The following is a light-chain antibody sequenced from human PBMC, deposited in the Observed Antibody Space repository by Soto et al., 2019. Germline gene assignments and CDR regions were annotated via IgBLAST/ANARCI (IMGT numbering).Light chain of an antibody. Sequence: EVVLTQSPGTLSLSPGERATLSCRASQSVSSSTYLAWYQQKRGQAPRLLIYDASSRATGIPDRFSGSGSGTDFTLTISRLEPEDFAVFYCQHYDSLPITFGQGTRLEMK. CDR1: QSVSSSTY. V-gene: IGKV3-20*01. J-gene: IGKJ5*01. CDR3: QHYDSLPIT. CDR2: DAS.